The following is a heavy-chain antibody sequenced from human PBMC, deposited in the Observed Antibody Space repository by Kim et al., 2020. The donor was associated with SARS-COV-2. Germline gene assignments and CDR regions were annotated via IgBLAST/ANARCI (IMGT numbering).Heavy chain of an antibody. D-gene: IGHD3-10*01. V-gene: IGHV1-24*01. CDR2: FDPEDGER. Sequence: ASVKVSCKVSGYSVTESSMNWVRQAPGEGLEWMGGFDPEDGERSYAQKFQGRVTMTEDPSTATAYMELRNLRFDDTAIYYCAMASSLRTGDAFDIWGQGT. CDR3: AMASSLRTGDAFDI. J-gene: IGHJ3*02. CDR1: GYSVTESS.